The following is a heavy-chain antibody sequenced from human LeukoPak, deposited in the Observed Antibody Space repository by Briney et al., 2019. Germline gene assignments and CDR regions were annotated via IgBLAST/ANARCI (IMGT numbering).Heavy chain of an antibody. CDR1: GFTFSSYG. CDR3: AKDPKLFYYYGMDV. V-gene: IGHV3-30*18. J-gene: IGHJ6*02. Sequence: GGSLRLSCAASGFTFSSYGMHWVRQAPGKGLEWVAVISYDGSNKYYADSVKGRFTISRDNSKNTLYLQMNSLRAEDTAVYYCAKDPKLFYYYGMDVWGQGTTVTVSS. D-gene: IGHD2/OR15-2a*01. CDR2: ISYDGSNK.